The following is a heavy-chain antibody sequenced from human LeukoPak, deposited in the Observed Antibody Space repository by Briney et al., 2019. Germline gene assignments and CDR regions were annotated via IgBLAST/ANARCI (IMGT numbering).Heavy chain of an antibody. CDR1: GFTFSSYA. D-gene: IGHD5-18*01. Sequence: GGSLRLSCAASGFTFSSYAMSWVRQAPGKGLEGVSAISGSGGSTYYADSVKGRFTISRDNSKNTLYLQMNSLRAEDTAVYYCAKGGVPDTAMVTDYWGQGTLVTVSS. J-gene: IGHJ4*02. CDR3: AKGGVPDTAMVTDY. V-gene: IGHV3-23*01. CDR2: ISGSGGST.